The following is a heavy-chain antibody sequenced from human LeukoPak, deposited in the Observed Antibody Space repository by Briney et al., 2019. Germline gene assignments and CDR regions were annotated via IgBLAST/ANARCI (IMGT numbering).Heavy chain of an antibody. CDR2: IYHSGST. J-gene: IGHJ4*02. CDR1: GGSISSGGYS. D-gene: IGHD3-22*01. CDR3: ASTLSNYDRTLDY. V-gene: IGHV4-30-2*01. Sequence: PSQTLSLTCAVSGGSISSGGYSWSWIRQPPGKGLEWIGYIYHSGSTYHNPSLKGRVTISVDRSKNQFSLKLSSVTAADTAVYYCASTLSNYDRTLDYWGQGTLVTVSS.